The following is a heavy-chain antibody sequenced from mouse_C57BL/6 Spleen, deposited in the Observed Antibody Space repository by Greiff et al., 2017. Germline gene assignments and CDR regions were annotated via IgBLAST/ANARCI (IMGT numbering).Heavy chain of an antibody. CDR1: GFTFSDYY. Sequence: EVMLVESEGGLVQPGSSMKLSCTASGFTFSDYYMAWVRQVPEKGLEWVANINYDGSSTYYLDSLKSRFIISRDNAKNILYLQMSSLKSEDTATYYCARDYYDYDGFRYFDYWGQGTTLTVSS. CDR3: ARDYYDYDGFRYFDY. D-gene: IGHD2-4*01. CDR2: INYDGSST. J-gene: IGHJ2*01. V-gene: IGHV5-16*01.